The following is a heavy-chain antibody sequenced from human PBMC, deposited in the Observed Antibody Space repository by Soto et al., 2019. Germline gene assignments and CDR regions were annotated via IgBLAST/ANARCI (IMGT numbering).Heavy chain of an antibody. J-gene: IGHJ4*02. V-gene: IGHV4-31*03. Sequence: SETLSLTCNVSGVSISSWADYWSWIRQRPGKGLEWIGSIYSSGSSSYNPALKSRLTISLDTSKNQFPLKLTSVTAADTAVYYCARFAYRSGWNFDYWGRGTLVTVSS. CDR3: ARFAYRSGWNFDY. CDR1: GVSISSWADY. D-gene: IGHD6-19*01. CDR2: IYSSGSS.